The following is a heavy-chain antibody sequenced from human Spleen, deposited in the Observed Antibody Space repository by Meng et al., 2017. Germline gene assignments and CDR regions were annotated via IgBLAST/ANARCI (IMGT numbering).Heavy chain of an antibody. CDR1: GGSISGYH. J-gene: IGHJ5*02. CDR2: MYYNGSP. CDR3: ARAVPATRLFDP. D-gene: IGHD3-3*01. Sequence: SETLSLTCTVSGGSISGYHWSWIRQSPGKGLECIGYMYYNGSPTYNPSLKSRVTISVDTSKNEFSLKLSSVTAADTAVYYCARAVPATRLFDPWGQGTLVTVSS. V-gene: IGHV4-59*01.